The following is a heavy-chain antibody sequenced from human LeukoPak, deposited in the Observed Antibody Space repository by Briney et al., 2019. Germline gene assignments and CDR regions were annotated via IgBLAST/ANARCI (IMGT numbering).Heavy chain of an antibody. CDR1: GGYFSGYY. CDR2: IYYSGST. D-gene: IGHD6-19*01. V-gene: IGHV4-59*08. CDR3: ARHVKYSSGYFDI. Sequence: SETLSLTCAVYGGYFSGYYWSWIRQPPGKGLEWIGYIYYSGSTNYNPSLKSRVTISVDTSKNQFSLKLSSVTAADTAVYYCARHVKYSSGYFDIWGQGTMVTVSS. J-gene: IGHJ3*02.